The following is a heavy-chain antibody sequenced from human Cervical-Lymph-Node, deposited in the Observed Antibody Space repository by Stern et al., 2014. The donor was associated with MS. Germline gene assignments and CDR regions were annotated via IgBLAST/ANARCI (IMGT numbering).Heavy chain of an antibody. CDR1: GYTFTSYG. Sequence: QVQLVQSGAEVKKPGASVKGSCKASGYTFTSYGISWVRQAPGQGLEWMGWISAYNGNTNYAQKLQGRVTTTTDTSTSTAYMELRSLRSDDTAVYYCARGVPVQLEVWYYSYGMDVWGQGTTVTVSS. J-gene: IGHJ6*02. V-gene: IGHV1-18*01. CDR2: ISAYNGNT. D-gene: IGHD1-1*01. CDR3: ARGVPVQLEVWYYSYGMDV.